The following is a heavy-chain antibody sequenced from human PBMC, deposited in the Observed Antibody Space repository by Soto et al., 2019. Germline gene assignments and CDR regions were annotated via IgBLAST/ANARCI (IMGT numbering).Heavy chain of an antibody. CDR3: ATILVSSTSRWSDFDP. D-gene: IGHD2-2*01. J-gene: IGHJ5*02. V-gene: IGHV1-2*02. CDR1: GYYFTGYY. CDR2: INTNSGVT. Sequence: QVQLVQSGAEMKKPGASVKISCKASGYYFTGYYMHWVRQAPGQGLEWMGWINTNSGVTKYAQRFQGRVTMTRDTSISTAYLEVKRLTSDDTAVYYCATILVSSTSRWSDFDPWGQGTLVIVSS.